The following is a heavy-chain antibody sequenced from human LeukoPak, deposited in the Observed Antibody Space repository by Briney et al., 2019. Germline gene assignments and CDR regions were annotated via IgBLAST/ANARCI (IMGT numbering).Heavy chain of an antibody. Sequence: GGSLRLSCAASGFTFSSYGMSWVRQAPGKGLQWVSVIIGSGSGTYYADSVKGRFTTSRDNAKSSLYLQMNSLRAEDTAVYYCGRGHWGLDYWGQGALVTVSS. CDR2: IIGSGSGT. J-gene: IGHJ4*02. D-gene: IGHD7-27*01. CDR3: GRGHWGLDY. V-gene: IGHV3-21*01. CDR1: GFTFSSYG.